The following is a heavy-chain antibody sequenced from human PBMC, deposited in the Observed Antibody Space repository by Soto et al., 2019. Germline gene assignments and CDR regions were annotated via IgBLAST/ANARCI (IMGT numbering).Heavy chain of an antibody. V-gene: IGHV1-69*12. J-gene: IGHJ6*02. CDR2: IIPIFGTA. D-gene: IGHD3-3*01. CDR1: GGTFSSYA. CDR3: ARRKIFGVVITSSDYYYGMDV. Sequence: QVQLVQSGAEVKKPGSSVKVSCKASGGTFSSYAISWVRQAPGQGLEWMGGIIPIFGTANYAQKFQGRVTITADESTSTAYMELSSLRSEDTAVYYCARRKIFGVVITSSDYYYGMDVWGQGTTVTVSS.